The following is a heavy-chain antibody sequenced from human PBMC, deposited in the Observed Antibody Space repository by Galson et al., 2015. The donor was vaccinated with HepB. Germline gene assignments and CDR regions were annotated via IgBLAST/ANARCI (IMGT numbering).Heavy chain of an antibody. CDR2: IIPIFGTA. J-gene: IGHJ4*02. V-gene: IGHV1-69*13. CDR3: ARRRGSGRDGNPWVY. CDR1: GGTFSSYA. Sequence: SVKVSCKASGGTFSSYAISWVRQAPGQGLEWMGGIIPIFGTANYAQKFQGRVTITADESTSTAYMELSSLRSEDTAVYYCARRRGSGRDGNPWVYWGQGTLVTVSS. D-gene: IGHD5-24*01.